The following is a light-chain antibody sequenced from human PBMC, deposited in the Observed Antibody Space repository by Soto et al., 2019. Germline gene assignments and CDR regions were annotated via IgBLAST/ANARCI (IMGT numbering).Light chain of an antibody. CDR3: QQNNNWPPGT. CDR1: QSVSRN. CDR2: DAS. J-gene: IGKJ2*01. V-gene: IGKV3-15*01. Sequence: EIVMTQSPATLSVSPGERATLSCRASQSVSRNLAWYQQKPGQAPRLLIYDASTRATGIPPRFSGSGSGTAFTLTISSLQSEDFAVYYCQQNNNWPPGTFGQGTKLEIK.